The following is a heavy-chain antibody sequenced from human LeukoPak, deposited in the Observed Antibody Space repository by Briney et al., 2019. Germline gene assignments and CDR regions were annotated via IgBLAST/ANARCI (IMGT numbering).Heavy chain of an antibody. D-gene: IGHD5-12*01. J-gene: IGHJ4*02. V-gene: IGHV3-23*01. CDR2: ISGSGGST. CDR1: GFTFSSYE. Sequence: PGGSLRLSCAASGFTFSSYEMNWVRQAPGKGLEWVSAISGSGGSTYYADSVKGRFTISRDNSKNTLYLQMNSLRAEDTAVYYCAKDVAGSGYDPGDYWGQGTLITVSS. CDR3: AKDVAGSGYDPGDY.